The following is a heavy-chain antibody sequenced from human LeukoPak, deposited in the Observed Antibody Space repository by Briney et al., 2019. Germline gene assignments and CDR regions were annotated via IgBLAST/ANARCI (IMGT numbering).Heavy chain of an antibody. CDR1: GGSISSYY. J-gene: IGHJ3*02. D-gene: IGHD3-10*01. Sequence: SETLSLTCTVSGGSISSYYWSWIRQPPGKRLEWIGYIYYGGSTKYNPSLESRVTISVDTSKNQISLRLSSVTAADTAEYYCARHIESGTNDGFDIWGQGTMVTVSS. CDR3: ARHIESGTNDGFDI. CDR2: IYYGGST. V-gene: IGHV4-59*08.